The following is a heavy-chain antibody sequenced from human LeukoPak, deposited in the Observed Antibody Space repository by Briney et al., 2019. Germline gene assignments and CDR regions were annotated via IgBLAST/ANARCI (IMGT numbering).Heavy chain of an antibody. CDR1: GGSISNGDSY. Sequence: SETPSLTCSVSGGSISNGDSYWSWIRQPPGKGLEWIGYIYYSGNTYYNPSLKSRVAISVDLSKNQFSLRLSSVTAADTAVYYCARDLVPGTRGYPHFDYWGQGTLVTVSS. CDR2: IYYSGNT. D-gene: IGHD3-22*01. J-gene: IGHJ4*02. V-gene: IGHV4-30-4*01. CDR3: ARDLVPGTRGYPHFDY.